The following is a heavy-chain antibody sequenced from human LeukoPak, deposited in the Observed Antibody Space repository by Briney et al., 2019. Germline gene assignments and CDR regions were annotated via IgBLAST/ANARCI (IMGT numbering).Heavy chain of an antibody. D-gene: IGHD3-22*01. Sequence: PGGSLRLSCAASGFTFSSYAMSWVRQAPGKGLEWVSAISGSGGSTYYADSVKGRFTISRDNSKNTLYLQMNRPRAGDTAVYYCAKDHRDSSDYHHGAFDIWGQGTMVTVSS. CDR2: ISGSGGST. V-gene: IGHV3-23*01. CDR1: GFTFSSYA. CDR3: AKDHRDSSDYHHGAFDI. J-gene: IGHJ3*02.